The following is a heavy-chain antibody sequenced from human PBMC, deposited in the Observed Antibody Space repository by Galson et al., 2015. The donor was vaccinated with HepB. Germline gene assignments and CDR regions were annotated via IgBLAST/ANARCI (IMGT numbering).Heavy chain of an antibody. D-gene: IGHD5-12*01. J-gene: IGHJ3*02. Sequence: LSLTCTVSGVSISDDTYYWGWIRQTPGMGLEWIGSLFDSAKTYYSPSLESRVSISVDTSKNQFSLNLTSVTAADTAVYYCARRDVAFPIDIWGQGTIVTVSA. CDR3: ARRDVAFPIDI. CDR1: GVSISDDTYY. CDR2: LFDSAKT. V-gene: IGHV4-39*01.